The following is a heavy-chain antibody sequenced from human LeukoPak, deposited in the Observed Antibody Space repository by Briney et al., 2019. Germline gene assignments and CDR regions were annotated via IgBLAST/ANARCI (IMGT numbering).Heavy chain of an antibody. Sequence: GGSLRLSCAASGFTFNSYVMTWVRQAPGKGLEWVSGISGSGGSIHYADSVKGRFTIFRDNSKNTLFLQMDSLRVEDTAVYYCAKSLGLREDYWGQGTRVIVSS. CDR2: ISGSGGSI. V-gene: IGHV3-23*01. CDR3: AKSLGLREDY. CDR1: GFTFNSYV. D-gene: IGHD4-17*01. J-gene: IGHJ4*02.